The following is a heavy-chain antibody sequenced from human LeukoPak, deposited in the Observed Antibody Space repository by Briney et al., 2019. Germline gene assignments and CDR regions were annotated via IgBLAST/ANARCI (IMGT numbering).Heavy chain of an antibody. V-gene: IGHV4-59*01. D-gene: IGHD6-19*01. CDR2: IYYSGST. CDR1: SGSISSYY. J-gene: IGHJ5*02. CDR3: ARGQQIGWYGSSAVWFDP. Sequence: SETLSLTCTVSSGSISSYYWSWIRQPPGKGLEWIGYIYYSGSTNYNPSLKSRVTISVDTSKNQFSLKLSSVTAADTAVYYCARGQQIGWYGSSAVWFDPWGQGTLVTVSS.